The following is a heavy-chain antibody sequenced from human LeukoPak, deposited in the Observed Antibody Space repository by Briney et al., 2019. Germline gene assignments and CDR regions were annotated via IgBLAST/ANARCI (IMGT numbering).Heavy chain of an antibody. CDR2: ITTSDGNT. CDR3: ARAGATVSTIWFDP. J-gene: IGHJ5*02. CDR1: GFTFSSYT. Sequence: GGSLRLSCAASGFTFSSYTMSWVRQAPGKGLEWVSTITTSDGNTYYADSVKGRFTVSRDNSKNTLFLQMNSLRAEDTAVYYCARAGATVSTIWFDPWGQGTLVTVSS. V-gene: IGHV3-23*01. D-gene: IGHD6-25*01.